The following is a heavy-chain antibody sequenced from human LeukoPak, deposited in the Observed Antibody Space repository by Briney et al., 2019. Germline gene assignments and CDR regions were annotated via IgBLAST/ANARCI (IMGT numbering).Heavy chain of an antibody. CDR1: NFSSYA. J-gene: IGHJ4*02. Sequence: NFSSYAMSWVRQAPGKGLEWIGSIYYSGSTYYNPSLKSRVTISVDTSENQFSLKLSSVTAADTAVYYCARIAVALDYWGQRTLVTVSS. CDR3: ARIAVALDY. D-gene: IGHD6-19*01. V-gene: IGHV4-39*01. CDR2: IYYSGST.